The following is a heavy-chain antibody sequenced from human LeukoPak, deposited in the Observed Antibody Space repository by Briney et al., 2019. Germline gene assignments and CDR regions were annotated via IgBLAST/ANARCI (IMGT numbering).Heavy chain of an antibody. CDR1: GFTFSSYS. CDR3: ARVSLVSGSYPPDY. V-gene: IGHV3-21*01. CDR2: ISSSSSYI. D-gene: IGHD3-16*01. J-gene: IGHJ4*02. Sequence: GGSLRLSCAASGFTFSSYSMNWVRQAPGKGLEWVSSISSSSSYIYYADSVKGRFTISRDNAKNSLYLQMNSLRAEDTAVYYCARVSLVSGSYPPDYGGQGTLVTVSS.